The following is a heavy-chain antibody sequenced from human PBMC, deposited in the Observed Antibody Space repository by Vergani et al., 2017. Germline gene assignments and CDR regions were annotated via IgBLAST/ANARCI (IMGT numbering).Heavy chain of an antibody. D-gene: IGHD3-22*01. CDR3: ARFLYYYDRSGYYPAEYFQH. V-gene: IGHV4-39*07. CDR1: GGSISSSSYY. J-gene: IGHJ1*01. Sequence: QLQLQESGPGLVKPSETLYLTCTVSGGSISSSSYYWGWIRQPPGKGLEWIGSIYYSGSTYYNPSLKSRVTISVDTSKNQFSLKLSSVTAADTAVYYCARFLYYYDRSGYYPAEYFQHWGQGTLVTVSS. CDR2: IYYSGST.